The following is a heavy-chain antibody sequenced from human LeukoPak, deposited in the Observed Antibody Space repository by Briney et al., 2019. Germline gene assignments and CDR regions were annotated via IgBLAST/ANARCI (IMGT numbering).Heavy chain of an antibody. CDR3: ARANDNYYYYYMDV. V-gene: IGHV3-7*01. D-gene: IGHD3-9*01. CDR1: GFTFSNYW. CDR2: IKQDGSEK. J-gene: IGHJ6*03. Sequence: PGGSLRLSCAASGFTFSNYWMSWVRQAPGKGLEWVANIKQDGSEKYSVDSVKGRFTISRDNAKNSLYLQMNSLRAEDTAVYYCARANDNYYYYYMDVWGKGTTVTISS.